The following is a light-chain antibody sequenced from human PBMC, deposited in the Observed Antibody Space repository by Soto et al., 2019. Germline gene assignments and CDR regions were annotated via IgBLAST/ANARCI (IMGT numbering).Light chain of an antibody. CDR3: QQSYSTPRT. Sequence: DIQMTQSPSSLSASVGDRVTITCRASQSISNYLNWYQEKQGKAPKLLIYAASSLQSGVPSRFSGSGSGTDFTLTISSMQPEDFSTYYCQQSYSTPRTFGQPTKVEIK. CDR2: AAS. V-gene: IGKV1-39*01. J-gene: IGKJ1*01. CDR1: QSISNY.